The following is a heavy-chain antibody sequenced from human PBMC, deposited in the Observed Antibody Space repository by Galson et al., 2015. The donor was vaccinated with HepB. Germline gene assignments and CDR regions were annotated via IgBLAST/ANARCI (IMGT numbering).Heavy chain of an antibody. Sequence: QSGAEVKKPGESLKISCKGCGYSFTSYWIGWVRQMPGKGLEWMGIIYPGDSDTRYSPSFQGQVTISADKSISTAYLQWSSLKASDTAMYYCARLGDCSSTSCYRYYYGMDVWGQGTTVTVSS. CDR1: GYSFTSYW. D-gene: IGHD2-2*01. CDR2: IYPGDSDT. V-gene: IGHV5-51*03. J-gene: IGHJ6*02. CDR3: ARLGDCSSTSCYRYYYGMDV.